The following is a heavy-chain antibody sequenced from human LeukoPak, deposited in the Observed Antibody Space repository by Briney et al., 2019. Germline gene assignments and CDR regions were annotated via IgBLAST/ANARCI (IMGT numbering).Heavy chain of an antibody. J-gene: IGHJ4*02. D-gene: IGHD6-13*01. CDR3: AREFMVAAADD. CDR2: IYSGGST. Sequence: GGSLRLSCAASGFTVSSNYMSWVRQDPGKGLEWVSVIYSGGSTYYADSVKGRFTISRDNSKNTLYLQMNSLRAEDTAVYYCAREFMVAAADDWGQGALVTVSS. CDR1: GFTVSSNY. V-gene: IGHV3-53*01.